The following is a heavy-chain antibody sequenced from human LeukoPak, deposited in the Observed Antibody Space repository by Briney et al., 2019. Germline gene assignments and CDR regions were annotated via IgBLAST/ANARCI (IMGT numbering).Heavy chain of an antibody. CDR3: ARDRGDYYGSGSVFDI. CDR2: INPNSGGT. J-gene: IGHJ3*02. Sequence: ASVKVSCKASGYTFTSYYMHWVRQAPGQGLEWMGWINPNSGGTNYAQKFQGRVTMTRDTSISTAYMELSRLRSDDTAVYYCARDRGDYYGSGSVFDIWGQGTMVTVSS. V-gene: IGHV1-2*02. D-gene: IGHD3-10*01. CDR1: GYTFTSYY.